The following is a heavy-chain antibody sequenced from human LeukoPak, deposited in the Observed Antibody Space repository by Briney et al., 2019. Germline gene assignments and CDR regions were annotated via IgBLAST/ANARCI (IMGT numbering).Heavy chain of an antibody. D-gene: IGHD3-10*01. CDR2: INPDGSDA. Sequence: GGSLRLSCAASGFTFSSNWMHWIRQVPGEGLVWVARINPDGSDASYADSVKGRFTISRDNAKNTLYLQMNSLRVEDTALYYCTRDTFGARDYWGQGTLVTVSS. V-gene: IGHV3-74*01. CDR1: GFTFSSNW. J-gene: IGHJ4*02. CDR3: TRDTFGARDY.